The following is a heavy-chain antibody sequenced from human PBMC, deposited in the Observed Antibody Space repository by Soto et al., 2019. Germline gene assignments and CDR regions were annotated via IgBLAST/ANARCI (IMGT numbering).Heavy chain of an antibody. CDR3: TAGVVGETNGLDV. D-gene: IGHD2-21*01. CDR2: IKSKTHGGTV. J-gene: IGHJ6*02. CDR1: GYTFSSAW. Sequence: EVQLVESGGGLVKPGGSLRLSCAGSGYTFSSAWMNWVRQAPGKGLEWVGRIKSKTHGGTVDYAAPVKGRFTISREDSKNTLYLQMNSLEIEDTAFYYCTAGVVGETNGLDVWGQGTTVTVSS. V-gene: IGHV3-15*07.